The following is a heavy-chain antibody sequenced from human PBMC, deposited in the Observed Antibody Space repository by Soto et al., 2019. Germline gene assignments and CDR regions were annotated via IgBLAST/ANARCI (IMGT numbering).Heavy chain of an antibody. D-gene: IGHD3-10*01. CDR3: VRPLPSGQNYGMDV. V-gene: IGHV3-53*01. CDR2: IYNDGKT. J-gene: IGHJ6*02. Sequence: PGGSLRLSCAASGPPVSTNYMSWVRQAPGKGLEWVSVIYNDGKTYYADSVKGRFTISRDASKNTLHLQMDSLRDEDTAVYYCVRPLPSGQNYGMDVWGQGTTVTVSS. CDR1: GPPVSTNY.